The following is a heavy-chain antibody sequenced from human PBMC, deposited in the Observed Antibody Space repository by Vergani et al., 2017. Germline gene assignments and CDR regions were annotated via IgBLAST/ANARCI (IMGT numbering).Heavy chain of an antibody. CDR3: ARRRGGIVGATGEFDY. CDR2: ISWNSGSI. D-gene: IGHD1-26*01. CDR1: GFTFDDYA. J-gene: IGHJ4*02. V-gene: IGHV3-9*01. Sequence: EVQLVESGGGLVQPGRSLRLSCAASGFTFDDYAMHWVRQAPGKGLEWVSGISWNSGSIGYADSVKGRFTISRDNAKNSLYLQMNSLRAEDTALYYCARRRGGIVGATGEFDYWGQGTLVTVSS.